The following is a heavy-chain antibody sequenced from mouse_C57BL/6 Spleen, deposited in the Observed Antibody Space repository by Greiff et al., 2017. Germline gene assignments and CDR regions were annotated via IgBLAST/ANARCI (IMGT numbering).Heavy chain of an antibody. CDR1: GYTFTDYE. CDR3: TISTDYYAMDY. CDR2: IDPETGGT. Sequence: QVQLKQSGAELVRPGASVTLSCKASGYTFTDYEMHWVKQTPVHGLEWIGAIDPETGGTAYNQKFKGKAILTADKSSSTAYMELRSLTSEDSAVYYCTISTDYYAMDYWGQGTSVTVSS. J-gene: IGHJ4*01. V-gene: IGHV1-15*01. D-gene: IGHD1-1*01.